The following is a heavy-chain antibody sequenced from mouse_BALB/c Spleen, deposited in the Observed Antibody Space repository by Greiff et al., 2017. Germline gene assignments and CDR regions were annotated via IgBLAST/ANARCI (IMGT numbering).Heavy chain of an antibody. J-gene: IGHJ4*01. Sequence: VQLQQSGPELVRPGVSVKISCKGSGYTFTDYAMHWVKQSHAKSLEWIGVISTYYGNTNYNQKFKGKATMTVDKSSSTAYMELARLTSEDSAIYYCARRNYGYPYYAMDYWGQGTSVTVSS. CDR3: ARRNYGYPYYAMDY. CDR2: ISTYYGNT. V-gene: IGHV1-67*01. D-gene: IGHD1-2*01. CDR1: GYTFTDYA.